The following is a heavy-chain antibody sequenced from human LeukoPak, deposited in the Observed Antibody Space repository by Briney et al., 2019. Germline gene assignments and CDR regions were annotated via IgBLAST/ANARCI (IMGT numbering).Heavy chain of an antibody. CDR1: GGSFSGYY. CDR2: INHSGST. V-gene: IGHV4-34*01. Sequence: PSETLSLTCAVYGGSFSGYYWSWIRQPPGKGLEWIGEINHSGSTNYNPSLKSRVTISVDTSKNQFSLKLSSVTAADTAVYYCARRTYSGLDYWGQGTLVTVSS. D-gene: IGHD1-1*01. CDR3: ARRTYSGLDY. J-gene: IGHJ4*02.